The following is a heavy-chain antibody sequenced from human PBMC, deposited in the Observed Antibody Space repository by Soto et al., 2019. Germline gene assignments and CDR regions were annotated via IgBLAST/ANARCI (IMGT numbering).Heavy chain of an antibody. CDR2: IWYDGSNK. D-gene: IGHD3-16*02. CDR1: GFTFSSYG. J-gene: IGHJ3*02. CDR3: ARPGYYDYIWGSYRYDHDAFDI. V-gene: IGHV3-33*01. Sequence: QVQLVESGGGVVQPGRSLRLSCAASGFTFSSYGMHWVRQAPGKGLEWVAVIWYDGSNKYYADSVKGRFTISRDNSKNTLYLQMNSLRAEDTAVYYCARPGYYDYIWGSYRYDHDAFDIWGQGTMVTVSS.